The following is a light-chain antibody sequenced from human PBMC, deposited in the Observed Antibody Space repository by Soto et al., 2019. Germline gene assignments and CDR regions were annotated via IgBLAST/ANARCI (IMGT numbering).Light chain of an antibody. CDR3: MQGTNWPRT. CDR1: QSLVYSDGNTY. CDR2: KVS. Sequence: DVVMTQSPLSLPVTLGQPASISCRSSQSLVYSDGNTYLNWFQQRPGQSPRRLIYKVSNRDSGVPDRFSGSGSDTDFTLKISRVEAVDVAVYYCMQGTNWPRTFGQGTKVEIK. V-gene: IGKV2-30*01. J-gene: IGKJ1*01.